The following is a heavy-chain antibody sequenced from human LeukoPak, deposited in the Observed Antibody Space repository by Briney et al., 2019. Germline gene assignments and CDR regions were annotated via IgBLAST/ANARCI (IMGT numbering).Heavy chain of an antibody. CDR1: GYTFTSYG. J-gene: IGHJ5*02. CDR3: ARGPRGITMIVVAPMNWFDP. Sequence: ASVKVSCKASGYTFTSYGISWVRQAPGQGLEWMGWISAYNGNTNYAQKLQGRVTTTTDTSTSTAYMELRSLRSDDTAVYYCARGPRGITMIVVAPMNWFDPWGQGTLVTVSS. D-gene: IGHD3-22*01. CDR2: ISAYNGNT. V-gene: IGHV1-18*01.